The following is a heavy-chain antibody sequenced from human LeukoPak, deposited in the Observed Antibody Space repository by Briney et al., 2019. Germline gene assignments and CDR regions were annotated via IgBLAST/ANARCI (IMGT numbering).Heavy chain of an antibody. CDR2: IRSKANSYAT. Sequence: PGGSLRLSCAASGFTFSGSAMHWVRQASGKGLEWAGRIRSKANSYATAYAASVKGRFTISRDDSKNTAYLQMNSLKTEDAAVYYCTRPAGGNSLFYWGQGTLVTVSS. V-gene: IGHV3-73*01. CDR3: TRPAGGNSLFY. D-gene: IGHD4-23*01. J-gene: IGHJ4*02. CDR1: GFTFSGSA.